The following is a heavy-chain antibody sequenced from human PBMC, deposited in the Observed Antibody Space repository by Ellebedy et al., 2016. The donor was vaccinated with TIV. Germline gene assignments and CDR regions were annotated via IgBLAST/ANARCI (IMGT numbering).Heavy chain of an antibody. V-gene: IGHV1-2*02. J-gene: IGHJ6*02. CDR2: INPDSGGT. Sequence: ASVKVSCKNSGYVFTAYYIHWVRQAPGQGLEWMGWINPDSGGTNLPQKFQGRVTMTRDTSVNTAYMELSRLQSDDTALYYCARVLRATSGMDVWGQGTTVSVS. CDR3: ARVLRATSGMDV. CDR1: GYVFTAYY. D-gene: IGHD4/OR15-4a*01.